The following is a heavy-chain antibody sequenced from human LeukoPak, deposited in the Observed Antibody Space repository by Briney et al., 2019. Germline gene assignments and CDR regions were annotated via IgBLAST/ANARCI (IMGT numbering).Heavy chain of an antibody. J-gene: IGHJ3*02. Sequence: GGSLRLSCAASGFTFSSYAMSWVRQAPGKGLEWVSAISGSGGSTYYADSVKGRFTISRDNSKNTLYLQMNSLRAEDTAVYYCAKVVRRTAVGLDAFDIWGQGTMVTVSS. CDR3: AKVVRRTAVGLDAFDI. D-gene: IGHD4-23*01. CDR1: GFTFSSYA. CDR2: ISGSGGST. V-gene: IGHV3-23*01.